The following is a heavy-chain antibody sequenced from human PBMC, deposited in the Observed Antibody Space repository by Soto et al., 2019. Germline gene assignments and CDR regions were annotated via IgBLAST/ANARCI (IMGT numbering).Heavy chain of an antibody. Sequence: SVKVSCKASGGTFSSYAISWVRQAPGQGLEWMGGIIPIFGTANYAQKFQGRVTITADESTSTAYMELSSLRSEDTAVYYCARARAYYGSGSYLAYYYGMDVWGQGTTVTVSS. CDR3: ARARAYYGSGSYLAYYYGMDV. D-gene: IGHD3-10*01. CDR1: GGTFSSYA. J-gene: IGHJ6*02. CDR2: IIPIFGTA. V-gene: IGHV1-69*13.